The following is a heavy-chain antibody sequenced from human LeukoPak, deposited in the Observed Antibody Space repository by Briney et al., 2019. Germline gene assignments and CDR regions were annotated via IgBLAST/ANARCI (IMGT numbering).Heavy chain of an antibody. CDR1: GYTFTSYG. CDR2: ISAYNGNT. J-gene: IGHJ3*02. V-gene: IGHV1-18*01. CDR3: ARVTMIVVVSKSDAFDI. D-gene: IGHD3-22*01. Sequence: GASVKVSCKASGYTFTSYGISWVRQAPGQGLDWMGWISAYNGNTNYAQKLQGRVTMTTDTSTSTAYMELRSMRSDDTAVYYCARVTMIVVVSKSDAFDIWGQGTMVTVSS.